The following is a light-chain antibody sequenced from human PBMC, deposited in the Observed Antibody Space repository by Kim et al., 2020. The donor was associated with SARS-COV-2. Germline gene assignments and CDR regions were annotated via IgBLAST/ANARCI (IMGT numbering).Light chain of an antibody. V-gene: IGLV2-14*03. CDR2: DVS. CDR1: SSDVGGYNY. Sequence: GQSITNSCTGTSSDVGGYNYVSWYQQHPGKAPKLVIYDVSVRPSGVSNRFSASKSGNTASLTISGLQAEDESDYYCSSYRSTNTWVFGGGTQLTVL. J-gene: IGLJ3*02. CDR3: SSYRSTNTWV.